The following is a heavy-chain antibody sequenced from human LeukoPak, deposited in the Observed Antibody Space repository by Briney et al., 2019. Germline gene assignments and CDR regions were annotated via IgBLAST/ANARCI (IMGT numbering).Heavy chain of an antibody. J-gene: IGHJ6*03. D-gene: IGHD2-2*01. CDR1: GVSISSYY. CDR3: ARENIVVVPAARDYYYYYYIHV. V-gene: IGHV4-4*07. CDR2: IYTSGST. Sequence: SETLSLTCTVSGVSISSYYLSWIRQPAGKGLEWMGRIYTSGSTNYNPSLKSRVTISVDTSKHQISLKLSSVTAADTAVYYCARENIVVVPAARDYYYYYYIHVWGKGTTVTVS.